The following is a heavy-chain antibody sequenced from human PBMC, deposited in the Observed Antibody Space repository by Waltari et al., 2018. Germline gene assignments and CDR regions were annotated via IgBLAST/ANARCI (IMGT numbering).Heavy chain of an antibody. V-gene: IGHV3-30*04. Sequence: QVQLVESGGGVVQPGRSLRLSCAASGFTFSSYAMHWVRQAPGKGLEWVAVISYDGRNKYYADSVKGRFTISRDNSKNTLYLQMNSLRAEDTAVYYCARGGGWMLDYWGQGTLVTVSS. D-gene: IGHD2-15*01. CDR1: GFTFSSYA. J-gene: IGHJ4*02. CDR2: ISYDGRNK. CDR3: ARGGGWMLDY.